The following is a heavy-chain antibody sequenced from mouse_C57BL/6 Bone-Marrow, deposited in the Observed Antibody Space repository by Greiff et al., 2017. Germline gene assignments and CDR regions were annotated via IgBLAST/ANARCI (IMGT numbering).Heavy chain of an antibody. CDR2: IDPSDSYT. J-gene: IGHJ2*01. CDR1: GYTFTSYW. CDR3: ARVGQPDYFDY. V-gene: IGHV1-50*01. Sequence: QVQLQQPGAELVKPGASVKLSCKASGYTFTSYWMQWVKQRPGQGLEWIGEIDPSDSYTNYNQKFKGKATLTVDTSSSTAYMQLSSLPSEDSAVYYCARVGQPDYFDYWGQGTTLTGSS. D-gene: IGHD6-1*01.